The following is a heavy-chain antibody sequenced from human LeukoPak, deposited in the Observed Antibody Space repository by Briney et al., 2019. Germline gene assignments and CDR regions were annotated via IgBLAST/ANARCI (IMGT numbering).Heavy chain of an antibody. D-gene: IGHD2-15*01. V-gene: IGHV1-69*01. CDR3: ARGYCSGGSCYSENNWFDP. CDR2: IIPILGTA. CDR1: GGTFSSYA. J-gene: IGHJ5*02. Sequence: SVKVSCKASGGTFSSYAISWVRQAPGQGLEWMGGIIPILGTANYAQKFQGRVTITADESTSTAYMELSSLRSEDTAVYYCARGYCSGGSCYSENNWFDPWGQGTLVTVSS.